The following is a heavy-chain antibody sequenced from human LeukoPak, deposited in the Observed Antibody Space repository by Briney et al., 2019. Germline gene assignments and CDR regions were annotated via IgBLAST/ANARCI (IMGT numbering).Heavy chain of an antibody. CDR2: IYFSGST. J-gene: IGHJ4*02. V-gene: IGHV4-59*08. Sequence: SETLSLTCTVSGGSLSSYYWYWIRQPPGKGLEWIGYIYFSGSTNYNPSLKSRVTISVDTSKNQFSLKLSSVTAADTAVYYCARHGKKDSSAYLGYWGQGTLVTVSS. D-gene: IGHD3-22*01. CDR3: ARHGKKDSSAYLGY. CDR1: GGSLSSYY.